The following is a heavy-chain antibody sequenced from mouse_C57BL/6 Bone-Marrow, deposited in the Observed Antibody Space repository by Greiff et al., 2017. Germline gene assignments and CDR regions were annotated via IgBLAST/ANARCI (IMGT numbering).Heavy chain of an antibody. CDR3: TTDGWGFAY. J-gene: IGHJ3*01. CDR2: IDPENGDT. Sequence: VQLQQSGAELVRPGASVTLSCTASGFNIKDDYMHWVKQRPEQGLEWIGWIDPENGDTEYASKFQGKATITADTSSNTAYLQLSSLTSEDTAVYYCTTDGWGFAYWGQGTRVTVSA. D-gene: IGHD2-3*01. V-gene: IGHV14-4*01. CDR1: GFNIKDDY.